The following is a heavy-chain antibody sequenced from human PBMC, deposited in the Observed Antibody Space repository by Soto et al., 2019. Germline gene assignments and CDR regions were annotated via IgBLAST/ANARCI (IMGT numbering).Heavy chain of an antibody. Sequence: SETLSLTCTVSGGSISSYYWSWIRQPPGKGLEWIGYIYYSGSTNYNPSLKSRVTISVDTSKNQFSLKLSSVTAADTAVYYCARLGHYSSSWYGNNWFDPWGQGTLVTVPQ. D-gene: IGHD6-13*01. CDR3: ARLGHYSSSWYGNNWFDP. CDR1: GGSISSYY. J-gene: IGHJ5*02. V-gene: IGHV4-59*08. CDR2: IYYSGST.